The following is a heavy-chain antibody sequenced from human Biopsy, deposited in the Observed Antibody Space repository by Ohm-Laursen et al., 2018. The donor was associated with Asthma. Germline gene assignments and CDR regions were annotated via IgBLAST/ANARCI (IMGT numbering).Heavy chain of an antibody. CDR3: ARGQKSAGDRWFDP. D-gene: IGHD6-13*01. CDR2: INPNSGGT. CDR1: GYTFIGCH. V-gene: IGHV1-2*06. Sequence: ASVKVSCKASGYTFIGCHIHWMRQAPGQGLEWMRRINPNSGGTNYAQKFQGRVTMTRDTSISTAYMEVSRLRSDDTAVYYCARGQKSAGDRWFDPWGQGTLVTVSS. J-gene: IGHJ5*02.